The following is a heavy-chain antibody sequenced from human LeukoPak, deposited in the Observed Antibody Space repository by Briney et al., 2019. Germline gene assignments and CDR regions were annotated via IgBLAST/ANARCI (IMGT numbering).Heavy chain of an antibody. Sequence: GGSLRLSCAASGFDFSIYRMNWVRQAPGKGLEWVSYIHLSGTPTHYAEVVKGRFSISRDNAKNSLYLQMDSLRAEDTAVYYCAPITMVRGVIDYWGQGTLVTVSS. J-gene: IGHJ4*02. CDR2: IHLSGTPT. CDR3: APITMVRGVIDY. CDR1: GFDFSIYR. D-gene: IGHD3-10*01. V-gene: IGHV3-48*04.